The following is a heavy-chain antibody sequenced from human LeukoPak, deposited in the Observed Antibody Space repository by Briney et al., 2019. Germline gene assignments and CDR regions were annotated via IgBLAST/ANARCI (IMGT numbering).Heavy chain of an antibody. J-gene: IGHJ3*01. CDR1: GGSISSSSYY. D-gene: IGHD2/OR15-2a*01. CDR3: ARPSPPLVT. Sequence: PSETLSLTCTVSGGSISSSSYYWGWIRQPPGKGLEWIGSIYYSGSTYYNLSLKSRVTISVDTSKNQFSLKLSSVTAADTAVYYCARPSPPLVTWGQGTMVTVSS. CDR2: IYYSGST. V-gene: IGHV4-39*01.